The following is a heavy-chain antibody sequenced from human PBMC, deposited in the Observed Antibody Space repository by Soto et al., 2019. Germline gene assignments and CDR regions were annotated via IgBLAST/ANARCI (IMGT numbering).Heavy chain of an antibody. CDR1: GVSLSNGRLG. CDR2: IFSNDEK. V-gene: IGHV2-26*01. Sequence: QVTLKESAPVLVKPTETLTLTCTVSGVSLSNGRLGVSWIRQPPGKALEWLAHIFSNDEKSYSTSLKSRVTITKDTSKIQVVLTMTNMDPVDTATYYCAGSQSRIVEADWFDPWGQGTLVAVSS. D-gene: IGHD1-26*01. J-gene: IGHJ5*02. CDR3: AGSQSRIVEADWFDP.